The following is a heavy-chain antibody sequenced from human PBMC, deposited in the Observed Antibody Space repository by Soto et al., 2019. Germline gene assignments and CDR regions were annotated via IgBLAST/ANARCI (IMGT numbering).Heavy chain of an antibody. J-gene: IGHJ5*02. CDR3: ARDGPTYYYDSSGYYPRVLGWLDP. CDR2: ISAYNGNT. D-gene: IGHD3-22*01. CDR1: GYTFTSYG. Sequence: ASVKVSCKASGYTFTSYGISWVRQAPGQGLEWMGWISAYNGNTNYAQRLQGRVTMTTDTSTSTAYMELRSLRSDDTAVYYCARDGPTYYYDSSGYYPRVLGWLDPWGQGTLVTVYS. V-gene: IGHV1-18*01.